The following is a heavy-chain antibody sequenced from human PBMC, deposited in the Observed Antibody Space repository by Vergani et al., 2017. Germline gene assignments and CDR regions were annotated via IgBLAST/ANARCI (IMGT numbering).Heavy chain of an antibody. CDR3: AKDLGTSSGGGWFDP. V-gene: IGHV3-23*01. Sequence: EVQLLESGGGLVQPGGSLRLPCVASGFTFFSYAMSWVRQAPGKGLEWVSRIKVDGETTYYADSVRGRFTISRDNSKNSLYLQMNSLRAEDTALYYCAKDLGTSSGGGWFDPWGQGTLVTVSS. CDR1: GFTFFSYA. D-gene: IGHD6-6*01. CDR2: IKVDGETT. J-gene: IGHJ5*02.